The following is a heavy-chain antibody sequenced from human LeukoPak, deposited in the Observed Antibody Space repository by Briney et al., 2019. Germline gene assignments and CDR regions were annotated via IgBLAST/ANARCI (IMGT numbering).Heavy chain of an antibody. Sequence: SETLSLTCTVSGGSISSHDWSWIRQPPGKGLEWIGCIYYSGTSNYNPSLKSRVTISVDTSKSHFSLKLSSVTAADTAVYYCARGLRSFDWLSDGFVFDIWGQGTMVTVSS. V-gene: IGHV4-59*11. J-gene: IGHJ3*02. D-gene: IGHD3-9*01. CDR2: IYYSGTS. CDR1: GGSISSHD. CDR3: ARGLRSFDWLSDGFVFDI.